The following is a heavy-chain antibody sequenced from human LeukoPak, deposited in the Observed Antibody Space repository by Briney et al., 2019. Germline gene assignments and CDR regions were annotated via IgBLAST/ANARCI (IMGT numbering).Heavy chain of an antibody. CDR2: IYYSGST. V-gene: IGHV4-39*01. J-gene: IGHJ4*02. CDR1: GGSISSSSYY. D-gene: IGHD3-16*01. Sequence: SETLSLTCTVSGGSISSSSYYWGWIRQPPGKGLEWIGSIYYSGSTYYNPSLKSRVTISVDTSKNQFSLKLSSVTAADTAVYYCARFDTGEWAFDYWGQGTLVTVSS. CDR3: ARFDTGEWAFDY.